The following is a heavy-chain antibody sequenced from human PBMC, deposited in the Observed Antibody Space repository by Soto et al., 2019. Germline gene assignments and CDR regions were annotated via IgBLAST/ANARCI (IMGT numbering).Heavy chain of an antibody. CDR1: GGSFRGYY. Sequence: SETLSLTCAVYGGSFRGYYWSWIRPPPGKGLEWIGEINHSGSTNYNPSLKSRVTISVDTSKNQFSLKLSSVTAADTAVYYCARVLRRIAVAGSFDYWGQGTLVTVSS. D-gene: IGHD6-19*01. CDR3: ARVLRRIAVAGSFDY. J-gene: IGHJ4*02. V-gene: IGHV4-34*01. CDR2: INHSGST.